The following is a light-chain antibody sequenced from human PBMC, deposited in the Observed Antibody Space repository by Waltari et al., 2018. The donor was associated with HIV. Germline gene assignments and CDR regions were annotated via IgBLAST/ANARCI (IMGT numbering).Light chain of an antibody. V-gene: IGLV1-47*01. CDR1: LYNIGSNF. Sequence: QSVLTQPPSASGTPGPRVTISCSGSLYNIGSNFVYWYQQLPGTGPKTVIYRSDQGPSGGPHRCSGSKCGTSASLAISGRRSEDEADYYCAVWDDVVSGPVLGGGTKLTVL. J-gene: IGLJ2*01. CDR3: AVWDDVVSGPV. CDR2: RSD.